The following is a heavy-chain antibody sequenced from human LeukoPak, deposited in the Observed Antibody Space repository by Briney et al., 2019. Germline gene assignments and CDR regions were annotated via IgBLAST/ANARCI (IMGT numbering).Heavy chain of an antibody. J-gene: IGHJ3*01. Sequence: GGSLRLSCAASGFTSISYTMNWVRQTPGKGLEWVSSISSSGDYIYYADSMKGRFTISRDNAKNSLYLQMNSLRAEDTAVYYCARGADAFDVWGQGTMVTVSS. CDR2: ISSSGDYI. V-gene: IGHV3-21*01. CDR3: ARGADAFDV. CDR1: GFTSISYT.